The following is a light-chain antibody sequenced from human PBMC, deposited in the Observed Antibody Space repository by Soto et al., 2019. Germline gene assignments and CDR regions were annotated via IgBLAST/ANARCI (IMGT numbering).Light chain of an antibody. CDR2: KAS. CDR1: QSISSW. J-gene: IGKJ2*01. CDR3: QQYSNWYT. V-gene: IGKV1-5*03. Sequence: DIQMTQSPSTLSASVGDRVTITCRASQSISSWLAWYQQKPGKAPKLLIYKASSLESGVPSRFSGSGSGTEFTLTISSLQPDDFATYYCQQYSNWYTFGQGTKLEIK.